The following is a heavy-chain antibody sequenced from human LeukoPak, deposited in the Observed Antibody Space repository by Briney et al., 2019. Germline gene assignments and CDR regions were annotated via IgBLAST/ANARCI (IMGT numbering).Heavy chain of an antibody. CDR1: GGSFSGYY. V-gene: IGHV4-34*01. Sequence: SETLSLTCAVYGGSFSGYYWSWIRQPPGKGLEWIGEINHSGSTNYNASLKRGVTISVETSKKQFSLKLSSVTAADTAVYYCARGGVVRGVPYNWFDPWGQGTLVTVSS. CDR2: INHSGST. J-gene: IGHJ5*02. CDR3: ARGGVVRGVPYNWFDP. D-gene: IGHD3-10*01.